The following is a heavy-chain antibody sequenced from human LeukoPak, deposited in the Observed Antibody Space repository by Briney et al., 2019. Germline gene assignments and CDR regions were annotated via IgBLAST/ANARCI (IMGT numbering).Heavy chain of an antibody. V-gene: IGHV1-2*02. CDR2: INPNNGVT. CDR3: ARIYRGPDY. J-gene: IGHJ4*02. CDR1: GYTFIVHY. D-gene: IGHD3-10*01. Sequence: ASVKVSCKASGYTFIVHYMHWMRQAPGKGLEWMGWINPNNGVTKYAQNFQGRVTMTTDTSISTVYMDLSRLRSDDTAIYYCARIYRGPDYWGQGTLVTVSS.